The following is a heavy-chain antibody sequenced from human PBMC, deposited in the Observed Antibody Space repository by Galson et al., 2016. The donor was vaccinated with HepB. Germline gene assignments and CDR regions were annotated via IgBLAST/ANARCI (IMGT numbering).Heavy chain of an antibody. V-gene: IGHV4-59*01. Sequence: SETLSLTCTVSGGSISSYYWSWVRQPPGRGLEWIGYISYSGSTNYNPSLKSRVTISVDTSKKQFSLHLNSVTAADTAVYYCAREKLHYDTGGSAFDIWGQGTMVIVSP. CDR3: AREKLHYDTGGSAFDI. CDR2: ISYSGST. D-gene: IGHD3-22*01. CDR1: GGSISSYY. J-gene: IGHJ3*02.